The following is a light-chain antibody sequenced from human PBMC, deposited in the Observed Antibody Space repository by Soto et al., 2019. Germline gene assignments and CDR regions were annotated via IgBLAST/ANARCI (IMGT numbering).Light chain of an antibody. CDR3: QQSYITPYT. V-gene: IGKV1-39*01. J-gene: IGKJ2*01. Sequence: DIQMXXXXXXLSASVGDTVTITCRASQSISVPLNWYQQKPGKVPKLLIYAASNLQSGVPSSFSGSGSETDFALTISSLQPEDFATYYCQQSYITPYTFGQGTKLQIK. CDR2: AAS. CDR1: QSISVP.